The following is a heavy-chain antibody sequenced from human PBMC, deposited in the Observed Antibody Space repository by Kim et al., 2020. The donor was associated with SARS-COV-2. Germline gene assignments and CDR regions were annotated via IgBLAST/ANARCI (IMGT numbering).Heavy chain of an antibody. Sequence: GGSLRLSCAASGLTLSDYRIYWVRQAPGKGLVWVSRFNSDGSFTTYADSVKGRFTVSRDYADNSVYLQMNNLRVEDTAVYYCAVRATGGFVRWGQGTLVT. CDR3: AVRATGGFVR. V-gene: IGHV3-74*01. D-gene: IGHD2-15*01. CDR2: FNSDGSFT. CDR1: GLTLSDYR. J-gene: IGHJ4*02.